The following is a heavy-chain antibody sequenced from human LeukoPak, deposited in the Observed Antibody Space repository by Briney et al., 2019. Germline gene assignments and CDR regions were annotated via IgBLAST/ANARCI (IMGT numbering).Heavy chain of an antibody. Sequence: GGSLRLSCAASGFTFSSYAMSWVRPAPEKGLEWVSAISGSGGSTYYADSVKGRFTISRDNSKNTLYLQMNSLRADDTAVYYCANLRGRGAYACSGSGCYSYWGQGTLVTVSP. CDR1: GFTFSSYA. CDR2: ISGSGGST. CDR3: ANLRGRGAYACSGSGCYSY. D-gene: IGHD2-15*01. J-gene: IGHJ4*02. V-gene: IGHV3-23*01.